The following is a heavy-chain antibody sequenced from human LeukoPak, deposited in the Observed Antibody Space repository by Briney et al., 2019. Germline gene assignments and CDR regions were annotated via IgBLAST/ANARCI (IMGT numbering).Heavy chain of an antibody. J-gene: IGHJ6*03. V-gene: IGHV3-30*02. CDR1: GFSFSYYG. D-gene: IGHD3-3*02. CDR2: IRYDGSSK. CDR3: AKDSIEGSTLIYHYYYMDV. Sequence: GGSLRLSCAASGFSFSYYGMNWVRQAPGKGLEWVAFIRYDGSSKYYGDSVRGRFTISRDNSKNTLYLQMNTLRAEDTAVYYCAKDSIEGSTLIYHYYYMDVWGKGTTVSVSS.